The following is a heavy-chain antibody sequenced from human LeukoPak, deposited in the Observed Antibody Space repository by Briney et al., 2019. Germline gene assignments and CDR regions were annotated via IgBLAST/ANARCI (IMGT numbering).Heavy chain of an antibody. J-gene: IGHJ4*02. V-gene: IGHV3-23*01. CDR2: MSGSGGST. D-gene: IGHD4-17*01. CDR1: GFTFSSYA. CDR3: AKDSTVTAIY. Sequence: GGALRLSCAASGFTFSSYAMSWVRQAAGKGLEGVAAMSGSGGSTYYADSVKGRFTISRDNSKNTLYLQMNSLRAEDTAVYYCAKDSTVTAIYWGQGTLVTVSS.